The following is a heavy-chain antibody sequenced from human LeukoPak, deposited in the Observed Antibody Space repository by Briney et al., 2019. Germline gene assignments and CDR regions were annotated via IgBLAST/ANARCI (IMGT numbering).Heavy chain of an antibody. CDR2: MNPNSGNT. J-gene: IGHJ4*02. V-gene: IGHV1-8*01. D-gene: IGHD3-3*01. CDR3: ARFRGRYDFWSGYYYFDY. Sequence: GASVKVSCKASGYTFTSYDINWVRQATGQGLEWMGWMNPNSGNTGYAQKFQGRVTMTRNTSISTAYMELSSLRSEDTAVYYCARFRGRYDFWSGYYYFDYWGQGTLVTVSS. CDR1: GYTFTSYD.